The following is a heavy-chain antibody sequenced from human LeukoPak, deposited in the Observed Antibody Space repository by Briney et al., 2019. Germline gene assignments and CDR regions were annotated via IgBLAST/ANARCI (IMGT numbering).Heavy chain of an antibody. CDR1: GYTLTELS. CDR3: ATKAAAGYNWFDP. V-gene: IGHV1-24*01. CDR2: FDPEDGET. Sequence: GASVKVSCRVSGYTLTELSMHWVRQAPGKGLEWMGGFDPEDGETIYAQKFQGRVTMTEDTSTDTAYMELSSLRSEDTAVYYCATKAAAGYNWFDPWGQGTLVTVSS. J-gene: IGHJ5*02. D-gene: IGHD6-13*01.